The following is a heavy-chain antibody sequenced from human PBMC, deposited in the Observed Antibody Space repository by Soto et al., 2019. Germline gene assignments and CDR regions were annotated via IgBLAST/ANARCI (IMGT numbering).Heavy chain of an antibody. Sequence: GGSLRLSCAASGFTFSSYSMNWVRQAPGKGLEWVSSISSSSSYIYYADSVKGRFTISRDNAKNSLYLQMNSLRAEDTAVYYCARTDIAAAGLPSDYWGQGTLVTVYS. CDR1: GFTFSSYS. V-gene: IGHV3-21*01. J-gene: IGHJ4*02. CDR3: ARTDIAAAGLPSDY. D-gene: IGHD6-13*01. CDR2: ISSSSSYI.